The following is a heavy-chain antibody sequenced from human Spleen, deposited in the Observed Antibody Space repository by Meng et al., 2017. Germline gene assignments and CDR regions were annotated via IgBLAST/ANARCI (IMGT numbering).Heavy chain of an antibody. V-gene: IGHV4-39*07. CDR2: IYHSGST. CDR3: ARAWDIVVVVRSYGMDV. CDR1: GDPFSSGFYH. D-gene: IGHD2-15*01. Sequence: SETLSLTCTVSGDPFSSGFYHLAWIRQPPGKGLEWIGIIYHSGSTYYNPSLKGRVTISVDTSKNQFSLKLSSVTAADTAVYYCARAWDIVVVVRSYGMDVWGQGTTVTVSS. J-gene: IGHJ6*02.